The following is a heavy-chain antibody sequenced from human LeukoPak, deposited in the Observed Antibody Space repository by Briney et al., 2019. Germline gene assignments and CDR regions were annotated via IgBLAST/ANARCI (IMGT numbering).Heavy chain of an antibody. J-gene: IGHJ5*02. CDR1: GGSISISSYY. Sequence: PSETLSLTCTVSGGSISISSYYWGWIRQPPGKGLEWIGSMYHSGSTYYNPSLKSRVTISVDTSKNQFSLKLSSVTAADTAVYYCARASRYMTTENWFDPWGQGTLVTVSS. CDR3: ARASRYMTTENWFDP. D-gene: IGHD4-17*01. CDR2: MYHSGST. V-gene: IGHV4-39*07.